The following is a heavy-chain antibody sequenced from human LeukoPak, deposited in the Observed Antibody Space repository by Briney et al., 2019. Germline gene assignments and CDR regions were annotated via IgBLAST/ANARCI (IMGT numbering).Heavy chain of an antibody. Sequence: SETLSLTCTVSGYSISSGYYWGWIRQPPGKGLEWIGSIYHSGSTYYNPSLKSRVTISVDTSKNQFSLKLSSVTAADTAVYYCARGLLRQLVQLGFDPWGQGTLVTVSS. CDR1: GYSISSGYY. CDR3: ARGLLRQLVQLGFDP. CDR2: IYHSGST. J-gene: IGHJ5*02. D-gene: IGHD6-13*01. V-gene: IGHV4-38-2*02.